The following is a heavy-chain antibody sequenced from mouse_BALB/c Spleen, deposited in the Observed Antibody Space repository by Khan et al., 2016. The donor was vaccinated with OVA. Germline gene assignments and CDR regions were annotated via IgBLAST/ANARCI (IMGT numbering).Heavy chain of an antibody. J-gene: IGHJ4*01. CDR1: GYSITSAYA. Sequence: EVKLLESGPGLVKPSQTLSLTCTVTGYSITSAYAWNWIRQFPGNKLERRGNINHSGNIRYNPYLQSRVSITRDTSKNPFFLQLNYLTTEDTPTYYGTEYCNYHYYAMNYCGQGTSVTVSS. CDR3: TEYCNYHYYAMNY. D-gene: IGHD2-1*01. V-gene: IGHV3-2*02. CDR2: INHSGNI.